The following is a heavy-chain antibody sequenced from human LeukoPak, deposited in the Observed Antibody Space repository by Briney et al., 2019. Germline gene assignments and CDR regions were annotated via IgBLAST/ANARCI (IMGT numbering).Heavy chain of an antibody. Sequence: GESLKSSCAPSGFPLSNLGMSWVRQAPGRGLKWVANIKGDGSKTYYGDSVRGRFTISRDNAKNSLYLQMNSLRAEDTAVYYCVRSGWAPWHWGQGTLVTVSS. V-gene: IGHV3-7*04. D-gene: IGHD3-10*01. CDR1: GFPLSNLG. J-gene: IGHJ4*02. CDR2: IKGDGSKT. CDR3: VRSGWAPWH.